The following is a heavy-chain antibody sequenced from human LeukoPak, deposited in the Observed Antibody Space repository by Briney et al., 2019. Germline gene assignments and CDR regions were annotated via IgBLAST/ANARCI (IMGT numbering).Heavy chain of an antibody. CDR2: ISVYNGNT. J-gene: IGHJ4*02. Sequence: ASVKVSCKDSGYTFTTSGISWVRQAPGQGLEWLGRISVYNGNTNYAQKLQGRVTMTTDTSTSTAYMELRSLRSDDTAVYYCARMILLLGDVLTVPPRGFDYWGQGTLVTVSS. CDR1: GYTFTTSG. CDR3: ARMILLLGDVLTVPPRGFDY. V-gene: IGHV1-18*01. D-gene: IGHD3-9*01.